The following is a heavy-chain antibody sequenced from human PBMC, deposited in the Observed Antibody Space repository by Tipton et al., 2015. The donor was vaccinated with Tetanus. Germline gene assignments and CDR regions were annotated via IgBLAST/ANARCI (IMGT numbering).Heavy chain of an antibody. D-gene: IGHD3-10*01. CDR2: ISYDGRNK. J-gene: IGHJ2*01. V-gene: IGHV3-30*03. CDR1: GFTFYSYG. Sequence: SLRLSCAASGFTFYSYGMHWVRQAPGKGLEWVAVISYDGRNKYYAHSVKGRFTISRDNSKNTLYLQMNSLRAEDTAVYYCARTSGYFRSGAYIDVWGRGTLVTVSS. CDR3: ARTSGYFRSGAYIDV.